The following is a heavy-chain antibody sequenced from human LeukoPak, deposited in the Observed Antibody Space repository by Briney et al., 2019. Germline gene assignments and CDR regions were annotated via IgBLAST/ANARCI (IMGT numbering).Heavy chain of an antibody. V-gene: IGHV1-18*01. J-gene: IGHJ4*02. D-gene: IGHD3-22*01. CDR2: ISAYNGNT. CDR1: GYTFTSYG. Sequence: ASVKVSCNASGYTFTSYGISWVRQAPGQGLEWMGWISAYNGNTNYAQKLQGRVTMTTDTSTSTAYMELRSLRSDDPAVYYCARFTDYYDSSGPQRFDYWGQGTLVTVSS. CDR3: ARFTDYYDSSGPQRFDY.